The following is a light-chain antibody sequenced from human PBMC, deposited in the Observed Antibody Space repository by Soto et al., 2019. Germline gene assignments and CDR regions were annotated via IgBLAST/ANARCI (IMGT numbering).Light chain of an antibody. CDR2: GAS. CDR1: QSVSSSY. V-gene: IGKV3-20*01. J-gene: IGKJ1*01. Sequence: EIVLTQFPGTLSLSPGERASLSCRASQSVSSSYLAWYQQKPGQAPRLLIYGASSRATGIPARFSGSGPGTEFTLTISSLQSEDFALYYCQQYNIWPQTFGQGTKVDIK. CDR3: QQYNIWPQT.